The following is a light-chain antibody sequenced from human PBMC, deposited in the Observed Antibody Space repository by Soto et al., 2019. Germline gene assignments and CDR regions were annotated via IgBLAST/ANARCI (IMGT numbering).Light chain of an antibody. CDR1: SGHSTYS. J-gene: IGLJ2*01. CDR3: QTWGPGFRV. Sequence: QLVLTQSPSASASLGASVRLTCTLSSGHSTYSIAWHQQQPEKGPRFLMNLNSDGSLSKGDGIPDRFSGSTSGAERYLTISRLQSEDEADYYCQTWGPGFRVFGGGTKLTVL. CDR2: LNSDGSL. V-gene: IGLV4-69*01.